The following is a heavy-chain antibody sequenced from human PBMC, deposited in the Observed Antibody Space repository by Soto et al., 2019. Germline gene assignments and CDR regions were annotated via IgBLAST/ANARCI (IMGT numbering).Heavy chain of an antibody. J-gene: IGHJ4*02. Sequence: QVQLQESGPGLVKPSETLSLTCTVSGGSISSYYWSWIRQPPGKGLEWIAYIYYSGSTNYNPSLKSRVTISVDTSKNQFSLKLSSVTAADTAVYYCARGGDGDYGFDYWGLGTLVTVSS. CDR2: IYYSGST. CDR3: ARGGDGDYGFDY. CDR1: GGSISSYY. V-gene: IGHV4-59*01. D-gene: IGHD4-17*01.